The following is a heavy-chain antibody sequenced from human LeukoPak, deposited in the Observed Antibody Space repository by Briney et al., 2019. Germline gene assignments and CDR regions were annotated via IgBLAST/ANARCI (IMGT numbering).Heavy chain of an antibody. Sequence: PSETLSLTCTVSGGSISNSLYYWSWIRQPPGKGLEWIGYIYYSGSTNYNPSLKSRVTISVGTSKNQFSLKLSSVTAADTAVYYCARVMGSPGRGNWFDPWGQGTLVTVSS. CDR2: IYYSGST. CDR1: GGSISNSLYY. V-gene: IGHV4-61*01. CDR3: ARVMGSPGRGNWFDP. J-gene: IGHJ5*02. D-gene: IGHD3-10*01.